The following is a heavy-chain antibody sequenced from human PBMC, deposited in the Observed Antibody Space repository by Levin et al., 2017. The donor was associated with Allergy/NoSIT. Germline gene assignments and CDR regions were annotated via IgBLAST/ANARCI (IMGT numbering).Heavy chain of an antibody. V-gene: IGHV4-39*01. CDR3: ARHGDSFYTSSWLNWFDP. Sequence: PSETLSLTCTVSSGSITSNNYFWGWIRQPPGKGLEWIGSVYSTGSSYYNPSLKSRVTISIDTSKNQFSLKMSSVTAADTAVYYCARHGDSFYTSSWLNWFDPWGQGTLVTVSS. D-gene: IGHD6-13*01. J-gene: IGHJ5*02. CDR2: VYSTGSS. CDR1: SGSITSNNYF.